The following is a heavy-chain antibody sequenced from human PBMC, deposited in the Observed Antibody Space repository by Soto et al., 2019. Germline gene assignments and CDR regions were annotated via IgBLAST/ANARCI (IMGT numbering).Heavy chain of an antibody. CDR1: GGTFSSYT. Sequence: QVQLVQSGAEVKKPGSSVKVSCKASGGTFSSYTISWVRQAPGQGLEWIGRIIPILGIANYAQKFQGRVTITADKSTSTAYMELSSLRSEDTAVYYCARDSMITMVRGVINNWFDPWGQGTLVTVSS. D-gene: IGHD3-10*01. CDR3: ARDSMITMVRGVINNWFDP. V-gene: IGHV1-69*08. J-gene: IGHJ5*02. CDR2: IIPILGIA.